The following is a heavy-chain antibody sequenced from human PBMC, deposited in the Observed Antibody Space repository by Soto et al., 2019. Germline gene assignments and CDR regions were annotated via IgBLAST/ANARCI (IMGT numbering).Heavy chain of an antibody. CDR3: ASSAYYDSSGYSRFDY. CDR2: INHSGST. Sequence: QVQLQQWGAGLLKPSETLSLTCAVYGGSFSGYYWSWIRQPPGKGLEWIGEINHSGSTNYNPSLKSLVTISVDTSKNQFSLKLSSVTAADTAVYYCASSAYYDSSGYSRFDYWGQGTLVTVSS. CDR1: GGSFSGYY. V-gene: IGHV4-34*01. D-gene: IGHD3-22*01. J-gene: IGHJ4*02.